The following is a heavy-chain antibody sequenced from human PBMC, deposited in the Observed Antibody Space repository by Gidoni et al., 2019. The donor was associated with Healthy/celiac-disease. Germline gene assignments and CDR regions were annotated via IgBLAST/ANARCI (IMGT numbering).Heavy chain of an antibody. V-gene: IGHV3-23*01. CDR1: GFTFSSYA. J-gene: IGHJ4*02. CDR2: ISGSGGST. Sequence: SASGFTFSSYAMSWVRQAPGKGLEWVSAISGSGGSTYYADSVKGRFTISRDNSKNTLYLQMNSLRAEDTAVYYCAKGLAGYFDYWGQGTLVTVSS. CDR3: AKGLAGYFDY.